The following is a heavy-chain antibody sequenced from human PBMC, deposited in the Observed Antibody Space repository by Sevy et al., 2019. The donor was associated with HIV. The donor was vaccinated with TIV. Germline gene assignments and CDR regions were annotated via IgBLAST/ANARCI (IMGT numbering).Heavy chain of an antibody. CDR1: GFTFSRNG. V-gene: IGHV3-30*18. CDR2: ISYDGDSK. D-gene: IGHD6-13*01. Sequence: GGSLRLSCAASGFTFSRNGMHWVGQVPGKGLEWVALISYDGDSKNYADSVKGRFTISRDNSKNTVYLHMNSLRSEDTAVYYCAKESVSWYLDFWGQGTLVTVSS. CDR3: AKESVSWYLDF. J-gene: IGHJ4*02.